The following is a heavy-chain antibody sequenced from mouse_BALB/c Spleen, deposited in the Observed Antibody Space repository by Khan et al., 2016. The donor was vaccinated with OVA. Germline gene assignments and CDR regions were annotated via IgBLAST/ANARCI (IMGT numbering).Heavy chain of an antibody. D-gene: IGHD1-1*01. CDR1: GYSITSDYA. CDR2: ISYSGNT. Sequence: VQLKESGPGLVKPSQSLSLTCTVTGYSITSDYAWNWIRQFPGNKLEWMGFISYSGNTNYNPSLKSRISITRDTSKNQFFLQLNSVTTEDTATYYCARVYGEDFDYWGQGTTLTVSS. CDR3: ARVYGEDFDY. J-gene: IGHJ2*01. V-gene: IGHV3-2*02.